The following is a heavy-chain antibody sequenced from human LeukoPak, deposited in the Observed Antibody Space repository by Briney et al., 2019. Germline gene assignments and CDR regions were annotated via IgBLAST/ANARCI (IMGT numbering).Heavy chain of an antibody. D-gene: IGHD1-26*01. J-gene: IGHJ4*02. V-gene: IGHV1-18*01. CDR1: GNPFISSG. CDR3: ARVRIVGAFDY. CDR2: ISAYNGNT. Sequence: SPVKPSCKASGNPFISSGTSWVRQAPGHRLRWMGWISAYNGNTNYAQKRQCSVTMTTATSTSTAYMERRSLRSDATAVYYCARVRIVGAFDYWGQGTLVTVSS.